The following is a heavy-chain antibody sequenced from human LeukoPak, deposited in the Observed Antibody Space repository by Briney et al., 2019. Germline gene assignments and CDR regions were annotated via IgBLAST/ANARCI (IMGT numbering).Heavy chain of an antibody. D-gene: IGHD1-26*01. V-gene: IGHV3-30*02. Sequence: GGSLRLSCAASGFTFSSYGMHWVRQAPGKGLEWVAFIRYDGSNKYYADSVKGRFTISRDNSKNTLYLQMNSLRAEDTAVYYCARRGSYYGGLLIDYWGQGTLVTVSS. CDR3: ARRGSYYGGLLIDY. J-gene: IGHJ4*02. CDR2: IRYDGSNK. CDR1: GFTFSSYG.